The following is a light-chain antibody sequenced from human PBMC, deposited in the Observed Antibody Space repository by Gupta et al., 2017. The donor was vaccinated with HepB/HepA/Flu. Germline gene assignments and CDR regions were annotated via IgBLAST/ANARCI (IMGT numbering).Light chain of an antibody. J-gene: IGKJ2*01. Sequence: EIVLTQSPGTLSLSPGERVTRSCRASQSISNNYLAWYQQKPGQAPRLLIYSASGRATGIPDRFSGSGSVTEFTLTISRLEPEDFAVYHCQQEGSSPYTFGQGTKFEIK. CDR3: QQEGSSPYT. CDR1: QSISNNY. V-gene: IGKV3-20*01. CDR2: SAS.